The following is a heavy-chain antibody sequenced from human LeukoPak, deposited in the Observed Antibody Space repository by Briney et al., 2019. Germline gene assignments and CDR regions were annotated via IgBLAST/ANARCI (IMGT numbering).Heavy chain of an antibody. CDR2: MNPNSGNT. Sequence: ASVKVSCKASGYTFTSYDINWVRQATGQGLEWMGWMNPNSGNTGYAQKFQGRVTITRNTSISTAYMELSSLRSEDTAVYYCARGRGITIFGVVISNWFDPWGQGTLVTVSS. CDR3: ARGRGITIFGVVISNWFDP. D-gene: IGHD3-3*01. V-gene: IGHV1-8*03. J-gene: IGHJ5*02. CDR1: GYTFTSYD.